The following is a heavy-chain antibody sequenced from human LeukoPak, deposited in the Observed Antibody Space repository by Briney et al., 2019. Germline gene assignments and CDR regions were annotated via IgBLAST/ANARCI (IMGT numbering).Heavy chain of an antibody. CDR3: ASGMNYYGSGSYYNWFDP. CDR1: AGSVSGYY. J-gene: IGHJ5*02. V-gene: IGHV4-34*01. D-gene: IGHD3-10*01. CDR2: INHSGST. Sequence: SETLSLTCAVYAGSVSGYYWSWIRQPPGKGLEWIGEINHSGSTNYNPSLKSRVTISVDTSKSQFSLKLSSVTAADTAVYYCASGMNYYGSGSYYNWFDPWGQGTLVTVSS.